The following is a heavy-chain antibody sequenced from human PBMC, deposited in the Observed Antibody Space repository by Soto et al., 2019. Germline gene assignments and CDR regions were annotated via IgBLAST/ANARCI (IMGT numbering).Heavy chain of an antibody. CDR1: GGSFSGYY. Sequence: QVQLQQWGAGLLKPSETLSLTCAVYGGSFSGYYWSWIRQPPGKGLGWIGEINHSGSTNYNPSLKSRVTISVDTSKNQFSLKLSSVTAADTAVYYCARGRRPAMVRGAKDDYWGQGTLVTVSS. D-gene: IGHD3-10*01. CDR3: ARGRRPAMVRGAKDDY. V-gene: IGHV4-34*01. CDR2: INHSGST. J-gene: IGHJ4*02.